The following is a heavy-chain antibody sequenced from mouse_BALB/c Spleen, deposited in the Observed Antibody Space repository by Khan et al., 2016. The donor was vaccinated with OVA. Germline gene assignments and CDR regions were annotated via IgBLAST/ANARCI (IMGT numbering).Heavy chain of an antibody. D-gene: IGHD2-1*01. CDR3: ARHGDCGNYGPYFDV. J-gene: IGHJ1*01. Sequence: VELVESGPGLVAPSQSLSITCTISGFSLTSYGVHWVRQPPGKGLEWLVVIWSDGRTTYNSALKSRLSISKDDSKSQVFLKMNSLPTDETARYYWARHGDCGNYGPYFDVWGAGTTVTVSS. V-gene: IGHV2-6-1*01. CDR1: GFSLTSYG. CDR2: IWSDGRT.